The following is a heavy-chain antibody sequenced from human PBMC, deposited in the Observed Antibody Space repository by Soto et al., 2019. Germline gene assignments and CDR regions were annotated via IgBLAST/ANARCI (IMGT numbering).Heavy chain of an antibody. D-gene: IGHD3-10*01. Sequence: QVQLVQSGAEVKKPGASVKVSCKASGYTFTDNGVSWMRQAPGQGLEWMGLINPNNGNTKYAQNFQGRVTMTTDTSTSTAYVELRSLRSDDTVMYYCARSSISGIFYYYYWGQGTLVTVSS. CDR2: INPNNGNT. J-gene: IGHJ4*02. CDR3: ARSSISGIFYYYY. CDR1: GYTFTDNG. V-gene: IGHV1-18*01.